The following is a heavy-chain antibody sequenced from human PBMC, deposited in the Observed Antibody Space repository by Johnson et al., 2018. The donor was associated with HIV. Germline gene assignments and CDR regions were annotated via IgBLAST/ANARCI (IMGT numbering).Heavy chain of an antibody. Sequence: VQLVESGGGVVQPGRSLRLSCAASGFTFDDYGLSWVRQVPGKGLVWVSRINSDGSSTSYADSVKGRFTISRDNAKNTLYLQVNSLRAEDTALYYCARAGPYCSGGSCYSPDAFDIWGQGTMVTVSS. D-gene: IGHD2-15*01. CDR1: GFTFDDYG. CDR2: INSDGSST. J-gene: IGHJ3*02. V-gene: IGHV3-74*02. CDR3: ARAGPYCSGGSCYSPDAFDI.